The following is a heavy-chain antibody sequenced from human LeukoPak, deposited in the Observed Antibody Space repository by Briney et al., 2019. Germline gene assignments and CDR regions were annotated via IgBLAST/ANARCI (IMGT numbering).Heavy chain of an antibody. D-gene: IGHD3-22*01. V-gene: IGHV4-59*01. CDR1: GGSISSYY. Sequence: PSETLSLTCTVSGGSISSYYWSWIRQPPGKGLEWIGFIFYRGTTNYNPSLKSRVTISVDTSKNQFSLKLSSVTAADTAVYYCARGGWNKFDYWGQGTLVTVSS. CDR2: IFYRGTT. CDR3: ARGGWNKFDY. J-gene: IGHJ4*02.